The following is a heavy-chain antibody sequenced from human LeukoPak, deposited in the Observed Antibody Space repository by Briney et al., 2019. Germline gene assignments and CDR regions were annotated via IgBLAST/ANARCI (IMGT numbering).Heavy chain of an antibody. CDR3: AKSVIRVPAATYFDY. V-gene: IGHV3-9*01. CDR1: GFTFDDYA. J-gene: IGHJ4*02. CDR2: ISWNSGSI. Sequence: HPGGSLRLSCAASGFTFDDYAMHWVRQAPGKGLEWVSDISWNSGSIGYADSVKGRFTISRDNAKNSLYLQMNSPRAEDTALYYCAKSVIRVPAATYFDYWGQGTLVTVSS. D-gene: IGHD2-2*01.